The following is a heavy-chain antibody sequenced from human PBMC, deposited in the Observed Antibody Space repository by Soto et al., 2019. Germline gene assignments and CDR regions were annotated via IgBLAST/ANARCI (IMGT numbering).Heavy chain of an antibody. D-gene: IGHD3-10*01. CDR1: GDSLKNHY. J-gene: IGHJ5*01. CDR2: IYDSGST. Sequence: SETLSLTCSVSGDSLKNHYWAWIRHSPGKGLEWIGNIYDSGSTNYSPALKSRVSMSVDTSKNLFSLTLNSVTAADTAVYYCARAQSYIGSGRFNNLMFDSWGQGTQVTVSS. CDR3: ARAQSYIGSGRFNNLMFDS. V-gene: IGHV4-59*11.